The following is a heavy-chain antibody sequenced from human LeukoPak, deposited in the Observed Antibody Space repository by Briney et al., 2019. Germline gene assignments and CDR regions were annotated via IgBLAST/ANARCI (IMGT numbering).Heavy chain of an antibody. CDR1: GFTFSNYA. J-gene: IGHJ6*03. CDR3: AKDQAALYYYYYYMDV. V-gene: IGHV3-30-3*01. Sequence: GGSLRLSCAASGFTFSNYAMHWVRQAPGKGLEWVALISYDGSNKYYADSVKGRFTISRDNSKNTLYLQMNSLRAEDTAVYYCAKDQAALYYYYYYMDVWGKGTTVTVSS. CDR2: ISYDGSNK. D-gene: IGHD6-6*01.